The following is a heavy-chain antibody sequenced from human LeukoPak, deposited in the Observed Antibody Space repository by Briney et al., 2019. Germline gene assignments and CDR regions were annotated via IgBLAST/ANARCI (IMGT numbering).Heavy chain of an antibody. CDR2: ISAYNGNT. Sequence: GASVKVSCKASGYTFTSYDISWVRQAPGQGLEWMGWISAYNGNTNYAQKLQGRVTMSTDTSTSTAYMELRSLRSDDTAVYYCAREPQWELTGGFDYWGQGTLVTVSS. J-gene: IGHJ4*02. CDR1: GYTFTSYD. D-gene: IGHD1-26*01. CDR3: AREPQWELTGGFDY. V-gene: IGHV1-18*01.